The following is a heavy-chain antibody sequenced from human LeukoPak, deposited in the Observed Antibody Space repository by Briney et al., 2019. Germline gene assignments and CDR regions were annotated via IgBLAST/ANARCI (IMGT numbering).Heavy chain of an antibody. V-gene: IGHV4-4*07. D-gene: IGHD6-13*01. CDR3: AKEGAAPGPDFDY. CDR1: GASIRNYY. CDR2: IVPSGST. J-gene: IGHJ4*02. Sequence: SETLSLTCTVSGASIRNYYWSWIRQPAGKGLEWIGRIVPSGSTNYNPSLKSRVTMSVDTSKNQFSLKLNSVTAADTAVYYCAKEGAAPGPDFDYWGQGTLVNVSS.